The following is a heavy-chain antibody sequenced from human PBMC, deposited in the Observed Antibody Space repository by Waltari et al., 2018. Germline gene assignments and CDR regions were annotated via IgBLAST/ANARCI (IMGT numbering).Heavy chain of an antibody. CDR1: GGSFSGYY. J-gene: IGHJ6*02. V-gene: IGHV4-34*01. CDR3: ARGQRYSGYAKYYGMDV. D-gene: IGHD5-12*01. Sequence: QVQLQQWGAGLLKPSETLSLTCAVYGGSFSGYYWSWIRQPPGKGLEWIGEINHSGSTNYNPSLKSRVTISVDTSKNQFSLKLSSVTAADTAVYYCARGQRYSGYAKYYGMDVWGQGTTVTVSS. CDR2: INHSGST.